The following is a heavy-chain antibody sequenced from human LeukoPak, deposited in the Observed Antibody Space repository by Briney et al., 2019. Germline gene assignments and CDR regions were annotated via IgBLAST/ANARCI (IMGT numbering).Heavy chain of an antibody. CDR3: AKNPVVAGTIYFDY. J-gene: IGHJ4*02. D-gene: IGHD6-19*01. Sequence: GGSLRLSCAASGFTFNNYAMSWVRQAPGKGLEWVSSISGTGDGRNYADSVKGRFTISRDNSRSTLYLQMNSLRAEDTAEYYCAKNPVVAGTIYFDYWGQGTLVTVSS. CDR2: ISGTGDGR. CDR1: GFTFNNYA. V-gene: IGHV3-23*01.